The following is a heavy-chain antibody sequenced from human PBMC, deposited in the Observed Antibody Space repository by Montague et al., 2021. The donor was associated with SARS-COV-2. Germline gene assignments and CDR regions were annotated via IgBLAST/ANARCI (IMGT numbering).Heavy chain of an antibody. CDR3: ASHCGGGRCYFGMDV. Sequence: SETLSLTCDVYGVSFSSYWSWIRQPPGRGLEWVGQISHGGGTNYNPSLKSRVTISVDTSKDQVSLKLSSVTAADTAVYYCASHCGGGRCYFGMDVWGQGTTVTVSS. J-gene: IGHJ6*02. D-gene: IGHD2-15*01. CDR2: ISHGGGT. V-gene: IGHV4-34*01. CDR1: GVSFSSY.